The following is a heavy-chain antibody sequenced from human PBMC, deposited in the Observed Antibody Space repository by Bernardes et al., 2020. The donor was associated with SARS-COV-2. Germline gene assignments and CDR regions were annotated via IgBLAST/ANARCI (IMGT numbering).Heavy chain of an antibody. V-gene: IGHV3-7*03. Sequence: GGSLRLSCAASGFTFTSYWMTWVRQAPGMGLEWVANINQDESEKYYVDSVKGRFTISRDNAKNTLYLQMNSLRAEDTAVYYCAKCPPMYDYGDYFDYWGQGTLVTVSS. D-gene: IGHD4-17*01. J-gene: IGHJ4*02. CDR1: GFTFTSYW. CDR3: AKCPPMYDYGDYFDY. CDR2: INQDESEK.